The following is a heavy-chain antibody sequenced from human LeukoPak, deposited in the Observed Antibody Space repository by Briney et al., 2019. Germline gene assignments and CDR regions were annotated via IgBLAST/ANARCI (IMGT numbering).Heavy chain of an antibody. CDR2: LYSGSDT. V-gene: IGHV3-53*01. D-gene: IGHD3-10*01. CDR3: ARVGDHFHWYLDL. CDR1: GFSVSLNY. J-gene: IGHJ2*01. Sequence: GGSLTLSCAASGFSVSLNYVNWVRQAPGKGLEWVSILYSGSDTYYADSVKGRFTISRDNSKNMLFLHMNSLRAEDTAVYYCARVGDHFHWYLDLWGRGTLVTVSS.